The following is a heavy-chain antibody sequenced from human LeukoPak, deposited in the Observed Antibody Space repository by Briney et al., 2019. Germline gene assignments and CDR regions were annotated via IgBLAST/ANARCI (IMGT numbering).Heavy chain of an antibody. CDR1: GYSFTVYW. V-gene: IGHV5-51*01. CDR3: ARVRYYYDSSGYYPDAFDI. J-gene: IGHJ3*02. D-gene: IGHD3-22*01. Sequence: GSLKVSFKGSGYSFTVYWIGWVGQMPGKGLEWMGVIYPGDSDTRYSPSFQGQVTISADKSISTAYLQWSSLKASDTAMYYCARVRYYYDSSGYYPDAFDIWGQGTMVTVSS. CDR2: IYPGDSDT.